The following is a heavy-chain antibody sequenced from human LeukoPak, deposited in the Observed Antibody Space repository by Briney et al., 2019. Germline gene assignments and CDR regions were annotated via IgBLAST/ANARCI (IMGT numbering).Heavy chain of an antibody. CDR1: GGSISSYY. D-gene: IGHD1-14*01. CDR2: IYSSGST. J-gene: IGHJ5*02. V-gene: IGHV4-4*07. CDR3: ARDKSTTWHNWFDP. Sequence: SETLSLTCTVSGGSISSYYWSWIRQPAGKGLEWIGRIYSSGSTNYNPSLKSRVTMSVDASKNQFSLKLNSVTAADTAVYYCARDKSTTWHNWFDPWGQGTLVTISS.